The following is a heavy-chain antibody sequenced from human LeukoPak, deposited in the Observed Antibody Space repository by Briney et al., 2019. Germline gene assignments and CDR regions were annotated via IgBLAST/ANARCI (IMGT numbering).Heavy chain of an antibody. V-gene: IGHV3-23*01. D-gene: IGHD6-19*01. Sequence: PGGSLRLSCVASGFTFSASWMTWVRQAPGKGLEWVSTLSGSGITTYYADSVKGRFTISRDNSKNTLYLQMDSLRAEDTAVYYCAKGIYSSGWSYFDYWGHGTLVTVSS. CDR2: LSGSGITT. J-gene: IGHJ4*01. CDR1: GFTFSASW. CDR3: AKGIYSSGWSYFDY.